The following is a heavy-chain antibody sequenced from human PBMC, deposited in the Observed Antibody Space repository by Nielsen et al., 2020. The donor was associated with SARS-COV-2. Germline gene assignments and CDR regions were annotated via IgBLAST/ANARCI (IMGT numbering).Heavy chain of an antibody. J-gene: IGHJ6*02. Sequence: GESLKISCQASGYLFTNYWISWVRQMPGKGLEWMGRIDPSDSYTNYSPSFQGHVTISADKSISTAYLQWSSLKASDTAMYYCAGTLPDYYYYGMDVWGQGTTVTVSS. CDR2: IDPSDSYT. CDR1: GYLFTNYW. CDR3: AGTLPDYYYYGMDV. D-gene: IGHD2-2*01. V-gene: IGHV5-10-1*01.